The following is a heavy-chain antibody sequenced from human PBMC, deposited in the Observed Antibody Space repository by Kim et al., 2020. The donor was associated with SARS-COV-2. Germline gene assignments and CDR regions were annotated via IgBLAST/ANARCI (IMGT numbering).Heavy chain of an antibody. V-gene: IGHV3-33*01. CDR1: GFTFSSYG. J-gene: IGHJ4*02. D-gene: IGHD3-10*01. Sequence: GGSLRLSCAASGFTFSSYGMHWVRQAPGKGLEWVSVIWYDGSNKYYVDSVKGRFTISRDNAKNTLSLQMNSLRAEDTAVYYCARYYSGRAFDYWGQGTL. CDR3: ARYYSGRAFDY. CDR2: IWYDGSNK.